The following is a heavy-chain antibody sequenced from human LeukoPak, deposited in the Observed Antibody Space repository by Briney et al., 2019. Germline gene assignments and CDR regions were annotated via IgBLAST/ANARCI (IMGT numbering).Heavy chain of an antibody. V-gene: IGHV3-49*04. CDR1: GFTFGDYA. D-gene: IGHD2-15*01. J-gene: IGHJ4*02. CDR3: TRMIYCSGGSCPFDY. CDR2: ITSKAYGGTT. Sequence: PGGSLRLSCTASGFTFGDYAMTWVRQAPGKGLEWVGFITSKAYGGTTEYAASVKGRFTISRDDSKSIAYLQVNSLKTEDTAVYYCTRMIYCSGGSCPFDYWGQGTLVTVSS.